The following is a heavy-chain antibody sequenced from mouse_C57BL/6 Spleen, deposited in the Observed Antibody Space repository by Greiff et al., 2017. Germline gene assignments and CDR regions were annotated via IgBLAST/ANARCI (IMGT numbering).Heavy chain of an antibody. Sequence: QVQLKQSGAELVKPGASVKISCKASGYAFSSYWMNWVKQRPGKGLEWIGQIYPGDGDTNYNGKFKGKATLTADKSSSTAYMQLSSLTSEDSAVYFCARSETALARDYWGQGTSVTVSS. CDR2: IYPGDGDT. V-gene: IGHV1-80*01. CDR3: ARSETALARDY. D-gene: IGHD3-2*01. CDR1: GYAFSSYW. J-gene: IGHJ4*01.